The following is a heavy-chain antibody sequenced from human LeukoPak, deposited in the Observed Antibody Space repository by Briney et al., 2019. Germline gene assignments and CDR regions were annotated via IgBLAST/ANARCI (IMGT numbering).Heavy chain of an antibody. CDR1: GFTFSIYA. D-gene: IGHD2-15*01. V-gene: IGHV3-23*01. J-gene: IGHJ4*02. CDR3: VRDFHCSGGSCPLFDN. Sequence: GGSLRLSCAASGFTFSIYAMSWVRQAPEKGLEWGSGTNENGGNTYYADSVKGRFTISRDNSEDILYLRMNSLRVDDTAVYYCVRDFHCSGGSCPLFDNWGQGTLVTVSS. CDR2: TNENGGNT.